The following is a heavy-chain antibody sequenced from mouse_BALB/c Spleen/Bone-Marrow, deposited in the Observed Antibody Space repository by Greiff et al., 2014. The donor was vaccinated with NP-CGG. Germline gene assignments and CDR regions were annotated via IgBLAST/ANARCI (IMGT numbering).Heavy chain of an antibody. J-gene: IGHJ4*01. CDR1: GYSITSDYA. CDR3: SHWAYYYAMDY. CDR2: ISYSGST. Sequence: ESGPGLVKPSQSLSLTCTVTGYSITSDYAWNWIRQFPGNKLEWMGYISYSGSTSYNPSLKSRISITRDTSKNQFFLQLNSVTTEDIATYYCSHWAYYYAMDYWGQGTSVTVSS. V-gene: IGHV3-2*02. D-gene: IGHD4-1*01.